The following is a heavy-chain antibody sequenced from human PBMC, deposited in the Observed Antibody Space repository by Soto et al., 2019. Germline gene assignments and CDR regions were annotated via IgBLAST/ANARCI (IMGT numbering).Heavy chain of an antibody. Sequence: ASVKVSCEASGYSFTNNDVSWVRQATGQGLEWMGWMNPGSGDTGYAQKFQGRVTMTRDISIATAYMELSSLRSDDTAIYYCSRMATFGALNWFDPWGQGTLVTVSS. D-gene: IGHD3-16*01. V-gene: IGHV1-8*01. CDR3: SRMATFGALNWFDP. J-gene: IGHJ5*02. CDR2: MNPGSGDT. CDR1: GYSFTNND.